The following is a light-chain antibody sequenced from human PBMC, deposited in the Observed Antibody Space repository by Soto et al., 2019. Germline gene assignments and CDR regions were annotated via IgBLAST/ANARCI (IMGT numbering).Light chain of an antibody. CDR1: QSISYY. J-gene: IGKJ1*01. Sequence: DIQMTQSPSTLSASVGDRVTITCRASQSISYYLAWYQKKPGKAPKVLIWNASSLQRGVPSRFSGSGSGTELSLTISSLQPDDFATYYCQQYNRFATWTFGQGTKVEIK. CDR3: QQYNRFATWT. CDR2: NAS. V-gene: IGKV1-5*01.